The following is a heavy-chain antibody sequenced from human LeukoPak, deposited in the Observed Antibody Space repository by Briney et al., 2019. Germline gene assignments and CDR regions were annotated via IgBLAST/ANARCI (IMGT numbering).Heavy chain of an antibody. Sequence: ASVKVSCKASGYTFTSYYMHWVRQAPGQGLEWMGIINPSGGSTSYAQKFQGRVTMTRDMSTSTVYMELSSLRSEDAAVYYCARGIAAAAFCGYWGQGTLVTVSS. D-gene: IGHD6-13*01. CDR2: INPSGGST. CDR3: ARGIAAAAFCGY. CDR1: GYTFTSYY. V-gene: IGHV1-46*01. J-gene: IGHJ4*02.